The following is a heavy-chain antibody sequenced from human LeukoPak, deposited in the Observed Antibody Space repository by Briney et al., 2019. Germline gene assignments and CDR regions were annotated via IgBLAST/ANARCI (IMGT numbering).Heavy chain of an antibody. Sequence: SETLSLTCTVSGYSVSGVYYWGWIRQPPGKGLEWIGNIYHNGSTYYNPSLKSRVTMSVDTSKNQFSLKLTSVTAADTGVYYCAREFRSSSWQFDYWGQGTLATVSS. CDR3: AREFRSSSWQFDY. D-gene: IGHD6-13*01. CDR1: GYSVSGVYY. CDR2: IYHNGST. J-gene: IGHJ4*02. V-gene: IGHV4-38-2*02.